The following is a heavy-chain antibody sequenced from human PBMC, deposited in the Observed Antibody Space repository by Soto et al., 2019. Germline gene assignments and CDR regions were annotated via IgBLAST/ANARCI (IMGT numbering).Heavy chain of an antibody. CDR2: IISSGNT. CDR3: GSAAFHRQYDAFDI. V-gene: IGHV4-34*12. D-gene: IGHD4-4*01. J-gene: IGHJ3*02. Sequence: PSETLSLTCAVYGGTLSGYYRIWIPQPPEKGLEGIADIISSGNTNYNPSLPSGISKAVHRSKKQFYLKLSSVPAADTAVYYCGSAAFHRQYDAFDIWGQGTMVTASS. CDR1: GGTLSGYY.